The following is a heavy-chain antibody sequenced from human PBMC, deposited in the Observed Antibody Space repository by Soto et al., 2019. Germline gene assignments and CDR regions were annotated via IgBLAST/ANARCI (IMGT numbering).Heavy chain of an antibody. CDR1: GYIFTGYY. CDR3: ATDLIGRGYSSGWYSEPSNWFDP. V-gene: IGHV1-2*02. J-gene: IGHJ5*02. Sequence: ASVKVSFKASGYIFTGYYMHWVRQAPGQGLEWMGWINPNSGGTNYAQKFQGRVTMTRDTSISTAYMELSRLRSDDTAVYYCATDLIGRGYSSGWYSEPSNWFDPWGQGTLVTVSS. D-gene: IGHD6-13*01. CDR2: INPNSGGT.